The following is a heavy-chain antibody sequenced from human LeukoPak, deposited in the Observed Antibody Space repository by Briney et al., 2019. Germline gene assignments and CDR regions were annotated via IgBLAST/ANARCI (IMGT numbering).Heavy chain of an antibody. V-gene: IGHV3-23*01. CDR2: ISGRGESI. D-gene: IGHD1-26*01. J-gene: IGHJ4*02. CDR1: GFTFSNAW. Sequence: GGSLRLSCAASGFTFSNAWMSWVRQAPGKGLEWVSCISGRGESIHLADSAKGRFTISRDNSKNTLSLQMNSLRGENTAVYYCAALGVGGYWGQGTLVTVSS. CDR3: AALGVGGY.